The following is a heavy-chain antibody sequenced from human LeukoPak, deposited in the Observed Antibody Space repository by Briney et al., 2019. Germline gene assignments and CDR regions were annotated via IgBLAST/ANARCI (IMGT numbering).Heavy chain of an antibody. D-gene: IGHD4-17*01. CDR3: ARYGYGDSNAFDI. V-gene: IGHV4-39*01. J-gene: IGHJ3*02. CDR1: GGSISSSDYY. Sequence: PSETLSLTCTVSGGSISSSDYYWGWIRQPPGKGLEWIGSIHYSGSTYYNPSLKSRVTISVDTSKNQFSLKLSSVTAADTAVYYCARYGYGDSNAFDIWGQGTMVTVSS. CDR2: IHYSGST.